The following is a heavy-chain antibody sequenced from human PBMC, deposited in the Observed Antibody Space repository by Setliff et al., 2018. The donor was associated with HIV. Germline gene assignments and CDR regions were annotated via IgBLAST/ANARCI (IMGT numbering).Heavy chain of an antibody. D-gene: IGHD3-3*01. CDR1: GGSMNSDSYS. J-gene: IGHJ5*02. CDR2: IYVGGSV. V-gene: IGHV4-61*09. CDR3: ARAKTIGVSAVFFDP. Sequence: SETLSLTCTVSGGSMNSDSYSWTWLRQPAGKGPEWIGHIYVGGSVIYKPSLASRVTISMVPSKNQFSLDLSSVTAADTAKYYCARAKTIGVSAVFFDPWGQGRPVTVSS.